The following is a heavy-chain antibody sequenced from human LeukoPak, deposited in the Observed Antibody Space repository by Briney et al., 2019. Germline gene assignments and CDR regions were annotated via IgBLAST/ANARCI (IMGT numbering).Heavy chain of an antibody. D-gene: IGHD6-13*01. CDR2: VYYSGHT. CDR3: ARGMARFDP. CDR1: AASITTQY. Sequence: KPSETLSLTCTISAASITTQYWTWIRQPPGKGLEWIGYVYYSGHTNYNPSLESRLTISLDTSKKRVSLKLTSVTAADTAVYYCARGMARFDPWGQGTLVTVSS. V-gene: IGHV4-59*11. J-gene: IGHJ5*02.